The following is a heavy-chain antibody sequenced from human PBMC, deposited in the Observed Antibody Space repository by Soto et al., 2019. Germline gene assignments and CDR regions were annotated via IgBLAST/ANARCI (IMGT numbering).Heavy chain of an antibody. CDR3: ARSSIAANCGMDV. CDR2: IYYSGST. CDR1: GGSVSSGSYY. Sequence: PSETLSLTCTVSGGSVSSGSYYWSWIRQPPGKGLEWVGYIYYSGSTYYNPSLKSRVTISVDTSKKQFSLKRSAETAADTAVYDCARSSIAANCGMDVGRQGTTVSDSS. J-gene: IGHJ6*02. V-gene: IGHV4-61*01. D-gene: IGHD6-6*01.